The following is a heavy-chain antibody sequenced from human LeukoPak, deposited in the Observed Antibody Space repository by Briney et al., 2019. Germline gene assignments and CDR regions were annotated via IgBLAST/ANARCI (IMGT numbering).Heavy chain of an antibody. D-gene: IGHD3-22*01. Sequence: QPGGSLRLSCAASGFTINTNYMNWVRQAPGRGLEWLSVIYPGGVTKYAESVKGRFTVSRDIAKNTVYLEMNDLRAEDTALYYCAREIGYYFDSDDSRLRGRLDVWGKGTSVTVSS. J-gene: IGHJ6*04. CDR1: GFTINTNY. V-gene: IGHV3-53*01. CDR2: IYPGGVT. CDR3: AREIGYYFDSDDSRLRGRLDV.